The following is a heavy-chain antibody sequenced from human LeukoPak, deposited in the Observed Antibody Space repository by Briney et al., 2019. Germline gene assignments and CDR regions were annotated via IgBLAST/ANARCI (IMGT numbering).Heavy chain of an antibody. CDR2: ISSSSSYI. CDR1: GFTFSSYS. CDR3: AREGYSYGYNYYGMDV. J-gene: IGHJ6*02. V-gene: IGHV3-21*01. Sequence: PGGSLRLSWAASGFTFSSYSMNWVRQAPGKGLEWVSSISSSSSYIYYADSVKGRFTISRDNAKNSLYLQMNSLTAEDTAVYYCAREGYSYGYNYYGMDVWGQGTTVTVSS. D-gene: IGHD5-18*01.